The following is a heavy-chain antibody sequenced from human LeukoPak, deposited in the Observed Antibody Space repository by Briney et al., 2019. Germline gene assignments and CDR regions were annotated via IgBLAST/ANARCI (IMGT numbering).Heavy chain of an antibody. J-gene: IGHJ4*02. CDR3: AKFWGGLDY. D-gene: IGHD3-16*01. V-gene: IGHV3-23*01. Sequence: PGGSLRLSCAASGFTFSSFAMTWVRQAPGKGLEWVSAISNSGDNTYYADSVTGRFTISRDNSKFTLYLQMNSLRAEDTAVYYCAKFWGGLDYWGQGTLVTVSS. CDR1: GFTFSSFA. CDR2: ISNSGDNT.